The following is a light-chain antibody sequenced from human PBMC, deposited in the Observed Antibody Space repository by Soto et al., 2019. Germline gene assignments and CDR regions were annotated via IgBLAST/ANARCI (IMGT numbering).Light chain of an antibody. CDR3: QQSYNTPWT. Sequence: DIQMTQSPSSLSAYVGDRVTITCRASQSTSSYLNWYQQKPGKAPKLLIYAASSLQSGVPSRFSGSGSGTDFNLTVSSLQPEDFATYYCQQSYNTPWTFGQGTKVEIK. J-gene: IGKJ1*01. V-gene: IGKV1-39*01. CDR1: QSTSSY. CDR2: AAS.